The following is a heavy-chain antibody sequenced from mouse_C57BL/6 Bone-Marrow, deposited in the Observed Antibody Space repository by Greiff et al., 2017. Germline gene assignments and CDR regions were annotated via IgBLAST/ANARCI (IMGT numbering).Heavy chain of an antibody. CDR2: ILPGSGST. CDR3: ERSRGGVYGYDGAYFDY. Sequence: QVQLQQSGAELMKPGASVKLSCKATGYTFTGYWIEWVKQRPGHGLEWIGEILPGSGSTNYNEKFKGKATFTADTSSNTAYMQLGSLTTEDSAIYYCERSRGGVYGYDGAYFDYWGQGTTLTVSS. D-gene: IGHD2-2*01. J-gene: IGHJ2*01. V-gene: IGHV1-9*01. CDR1: GYTFTGYW.